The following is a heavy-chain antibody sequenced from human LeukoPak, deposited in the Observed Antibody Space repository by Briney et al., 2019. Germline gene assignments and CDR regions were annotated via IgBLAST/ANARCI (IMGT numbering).Heavy chain of an antibody. J-gene: IGHJ4*02. CDR2: ISYDGSNK. V-gene: IGHV3-30-3*01. CDR1: GGTFSSYA. D-gene: IGHD6-6*01. Sequence: SCKASGGTFSSYAISWVRQAPGKGLEWVAVISYDGSNKYYADSVKGRFTISRDNSKNTLYLQMNSLRAEDTAVYYCASRKYSSSSPTFDYWGQGTLVTVSS. CDR3: ASRKYSSSSPTFDY.